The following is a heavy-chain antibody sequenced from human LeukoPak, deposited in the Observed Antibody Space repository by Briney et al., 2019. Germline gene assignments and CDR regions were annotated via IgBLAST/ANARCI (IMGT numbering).Heavy chain of an antibody. V-gene: IGHV3-74*01. CDR1: GFNFASRW. CDR2: ISSDGSDT. CDR3: ARHFDGKGSFDF. D-gene: IGHD4-23*01. Sequence: GGSLRLSCAASGFNFASRWMRWVRQVPGKGLVWVSRISSDGSDTTYADSVKGRFTISRDNVKKIVYLQMRSLRVEDTAVYYCARHFDGKGSFDFWGQGTLVTVSS. J-gene: IGHJ5*01.